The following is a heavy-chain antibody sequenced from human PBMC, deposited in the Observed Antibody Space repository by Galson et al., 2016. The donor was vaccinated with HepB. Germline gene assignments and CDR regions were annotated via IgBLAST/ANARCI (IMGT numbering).Heavy chain of an antibody. CDR3: AKTPRKLRYFDWISGLDY. CDR1: QFTFSSYG. D-gene: IGHD3-9*01. Sequence: SLRLSCAASQFTFSSYGMHWVRQAPGKGLEWVAVISYDGSNEYYGDSVKGRFTISRDNSKSTLYLQMNNETTEDTAVYYCAKTPRKLRYFDWISGLDYWGQGTLVIVSS. V-gene: IGHV3-30*18. J-gene: IGHJ4*02. CDR2: ISYDGSNE.